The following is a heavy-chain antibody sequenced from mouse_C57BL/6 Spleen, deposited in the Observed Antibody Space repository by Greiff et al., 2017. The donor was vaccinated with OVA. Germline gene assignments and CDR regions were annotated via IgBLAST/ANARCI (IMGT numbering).Heavy chain of an antibody. V-gene: IGHV1-42*01. CDR1: GYSFTGYY. CDR3: ARGGKDYAMDY. J-gene: IGHJ4*01. Sequence: VQLKQSGPELVKPGASVKISCKASGYSFTGYYMNWVKQSPEKSLEWIGEINPSTGGTTYNQKFKAKATLTVDKSSSTAYMQLKSLTSEDSAVYYCARGGKDYAMDYWGQGTSVTVSS. CDR2: INPSTGGT.